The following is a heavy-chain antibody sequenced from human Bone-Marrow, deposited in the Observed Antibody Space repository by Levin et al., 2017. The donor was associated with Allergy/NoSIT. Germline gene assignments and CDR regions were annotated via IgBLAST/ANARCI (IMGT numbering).Heavy chain of an antibody. CDR1: GFIFSTYS. D-gene: IGHD1/OR15-1a*01. CDR2: ISSASSYK. CDR3: VRSQSITGTEDLKVMDV. V-gene: IGHV3-21*01. J-gene: IGHJ6*02. Sequence: GGSLRLSCAASGFIFSTYSLHWVRQPPGKGLEWVSSISSASSYKYYADSVPGRFTISRDNAKNSLYLQMNSLRAEDTAVYYCVRSQSITGTEDLKVMDVWGQGTTVTVSS.